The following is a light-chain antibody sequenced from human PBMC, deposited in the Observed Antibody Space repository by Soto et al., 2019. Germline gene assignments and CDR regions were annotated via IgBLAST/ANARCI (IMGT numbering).Light chain of an antibody. J-gene: IGKJ1*01. CDR1: QSISTW. CDR2: DAS. CDR3: QQYYDFRT. V-gene: IGKV1-5*01. Sequence: DIQLTQSHYTLSATVGDGVALTGRASQSISTWLAWYQQKPGKAPKLLIYDASSLEVGVPSRFSGSGSRTEFTLTISSLQPDDYGTYYCQQYYDFRTFGQGTKVDI.